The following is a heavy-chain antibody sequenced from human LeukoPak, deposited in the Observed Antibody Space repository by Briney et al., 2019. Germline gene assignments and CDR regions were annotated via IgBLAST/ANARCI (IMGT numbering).Heavy chain of an antibody. CDR3: ARGIRYSYGSPPSFDY. D-gene: IGHD5-18*01. CDR1: GGSISSSSHY. V-gene: IGHV4-39*01. Sequence: SETLYLTCSVSGGSISSSSHYWGWIRQSPGMGLEWIGSIFDSGSTYYNPSLKSRVTISADTSKNQFSLKLSSVTAADTAVYHCARGIRYSYGSPPSFDYWGQGTLVTVSS. J-gene: IGHJ4*02. CDR2: IFDSGST.